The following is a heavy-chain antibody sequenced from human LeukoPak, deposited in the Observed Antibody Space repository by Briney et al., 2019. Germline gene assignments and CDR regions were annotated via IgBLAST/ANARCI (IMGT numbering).Heavy chain of an antibody. CDR1: GYTFTIYG. CDR3: ARGGIYCSGGSCYSEPLPLDY. J-gene: IGHJ4*02. CDR2: ISAYNGNT. D-gene: IGHD2-15*01. Sequence: ASVKFSCKASGYTFTIYGISWVRHAPGQGLEWMGWISAYNGNTNYAQKLHGRVTLTTDTSTSTAYMELRSLRSDDTAVYYCARGGIYCSGGSCYSEPLPLDYWGQGTLVTVSS. V-gene: IGHV1-18*04.